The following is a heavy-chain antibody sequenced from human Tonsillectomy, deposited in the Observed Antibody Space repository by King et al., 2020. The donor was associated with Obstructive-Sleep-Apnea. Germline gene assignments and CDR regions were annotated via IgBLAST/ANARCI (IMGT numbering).Heavy chain of an antibody. CDR3: AKLVGSTGVDY. D-gene: IGHD2-8*02. Sequence: LVESGGGLVQPGGSLRLSCAASGFTFNSYAMSWVRQAPGKGLDWVSTISGIGDITYYADSVRGRFTISRDNTKKTLSLQMNSLRTEDTAIYYCAKLVGSTGVDYWGQGTLVAVSS. J-gene: IGHJ4*02. CDR1: GFTFNSYA. V-gene: IGHV3-23*04. CDR2: ISGIGDIT.